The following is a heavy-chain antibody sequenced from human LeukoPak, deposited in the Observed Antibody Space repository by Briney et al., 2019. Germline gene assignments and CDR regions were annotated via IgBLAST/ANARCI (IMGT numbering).Heavy chain of an antibody. J-gene: IGHJ4*02. D-gene: IGHD1-26*01. CDR2: ISGSGGST. Sequence: PGGSLRLSCAASGFTFSSYGMHWVRQAPGKGLEWVAFISGSGGSTYYADSVKGRFTISRDNSKNTLYLQMNSLKTEDTAVYYCTTDEGEDTSYWGQGTLVTVSS. V-gene: IGHV3-23*01. CDR1: GFTFSSYG. CDR3: TTDEGEDTSY.